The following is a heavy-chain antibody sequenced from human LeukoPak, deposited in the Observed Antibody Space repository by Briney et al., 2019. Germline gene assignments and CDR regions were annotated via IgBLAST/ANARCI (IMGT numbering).Heavy chain of an antibody. Sequence: GRSLRLSCAASGFTFSSYWMHWVRQAPGKGLVWVSRINSDGSSTSYADSVKGRFTISRDNAKNTLYLQMNSLRAEDTAVYYCARVQGHPPNGLDIWGQGTMVTVSS. CDR3: ARVQGHPPNGLDI. CDR1: GFTFSSYW. J-gene: IGHJ3*02. D-gene: IGHD2-8*01. V-gene: IGHV3-74*01. CDR2: INSDGSST.